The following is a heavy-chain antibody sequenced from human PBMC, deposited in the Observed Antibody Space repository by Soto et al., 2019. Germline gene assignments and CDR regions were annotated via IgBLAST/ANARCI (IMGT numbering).Heavy chain of an antibody. V-gene: IGHV3-15*01. CDR2: IKSKADGGAT. D-gene: IGHD2-15*01. CDR1: GFTFSTAW. J-gene: IGHJ4*02. Sequence: PGGSLRLSCAASGFTFSTAWMSWVRQSLGKGLEWVGRIKSKADGGATEYAAPVKGRFTISRDDSENTLYLQMNSLMTEDTAVYYCARDSVVVAAFCWGQGTXVTVSS. CDR3: ARDSVVVAAFC.